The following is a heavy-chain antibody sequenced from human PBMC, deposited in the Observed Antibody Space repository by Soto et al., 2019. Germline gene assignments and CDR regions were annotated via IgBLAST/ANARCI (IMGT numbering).Heavy chain of an antibody. J-gene: IGHJ5*02. CDR3: ARSGVTGIVIPSHWFDP. CDR1: GDSIGGVGY. CDR2: ISSSGST. D-gene: IGHD2-21*02. Sequence: PSETLSLTCTVSGDSIGGVGYCSWIRQFPGRGLEWIGCISSSGSTYYNPALNNRISLSLDTSQNQFSLKLLSVTAADTAIYYCARSGVTGIVIPSHWFDPWGQGTLVTVS. V-gene: IGHV4-31*03.